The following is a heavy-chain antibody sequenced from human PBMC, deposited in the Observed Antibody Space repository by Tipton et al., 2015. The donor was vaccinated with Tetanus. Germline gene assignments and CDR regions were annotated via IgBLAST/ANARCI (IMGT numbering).Heavy chain of an antibody. J-gene: IGHJ4*02. CDR2: ITPIFGTT. V-gene: IGHV1-69*01. D-gene: IGHD5-24*01. CDR1: GGTFTNYA. Sequence: LVQSGAEVKVSCKASGGTFTNYALSWVRQAPGQGLEWVGEITPIFGTTNFAPKFQGRVTITADESTNTAFMELSSLRSEDTAVYYCATDPQMAYWGQGTLVTVSS. CDR3: ATDPQMAY.